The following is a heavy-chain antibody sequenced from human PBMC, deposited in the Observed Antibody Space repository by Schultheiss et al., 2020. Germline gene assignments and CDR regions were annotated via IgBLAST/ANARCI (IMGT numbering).Heavy chain of an antibody. D-gene: IGHD6-19*01. CDR3: VGQWLVGDWFDP. CDR2: IYYSGST. J-gene: IGHJ5*02. CDR1: GGSISSGGYY. Sequence: SETLSLTCTVSGGSISSGGYYWSWIRQHPGKGLEWIGYIYYSGSTYYNPSLKSRVTISVDTSKNQFSLKLSSVTAADTAVYYCVGQWLVGDWFDPWGQGTLVTVSS. V-gene: IGHV4-31*03.